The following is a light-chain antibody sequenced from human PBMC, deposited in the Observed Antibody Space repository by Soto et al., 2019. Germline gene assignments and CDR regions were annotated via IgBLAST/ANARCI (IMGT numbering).Light chain of an antibody. V-gene: IGLV1-44*01. CDR2: ANF. CDR3: AVWDDGLSGWV. CDR1: DSNIGSNT. J-gene: IGLJ2*01. Sequence: QSVLTQAPSASGTPGQSVTISCSGSDSNIGSNTVNWYQQLPGMAPKLLIYANFQRSSGVPDRFSASKSGTSASLAISGLRSEDEAHYYCAVWDDGLSGWVFGGGTKLTVL.